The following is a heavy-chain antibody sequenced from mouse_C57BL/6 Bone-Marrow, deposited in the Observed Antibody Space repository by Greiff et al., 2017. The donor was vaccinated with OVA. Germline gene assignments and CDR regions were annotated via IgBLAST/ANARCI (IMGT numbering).Heavy chain of an antibody. CDR3: ARAGVLWPGYYAMDY. CDR2: INPNNGGT. Sequence: VQLQQSGPELVQPGASVKIPCKASGYTFTDYNMDWVKQSHGKSLEWIGDINPNNGGTIYNQKFKGKATLTVDKSSSTAYMELRSLTSEDTAVYYGARAGVLWPGYYAMDYWGQGTSVTVSS. D-gene: IGHD1-1*02. V-gene: IGHV1-18*01. J-gene: IGHJ4*01. CDR1: GYTFTDYN.